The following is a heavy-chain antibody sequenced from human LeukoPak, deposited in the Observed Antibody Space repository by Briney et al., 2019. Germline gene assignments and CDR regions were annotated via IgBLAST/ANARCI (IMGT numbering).Heavy chain of an antibody. CDR1: GGSISSYY. CDR2: IYYSGST. Sequence: SETLSLTCTVSGGSISSYYWSWIRQPPGKGLEWIGYIYYSGSTNYNPSLKSRVTISVDTSKNQFSLKLSSVTAADTAVYYCARVWRGYSGYDSPLDYWGQGTLVTVS. J-gene: IGHJ4*02. CDR3: ARVWRGYSGYDSPLDY. V-gene: IGHV4-59*01. D-gene: IGHD5-12*01.